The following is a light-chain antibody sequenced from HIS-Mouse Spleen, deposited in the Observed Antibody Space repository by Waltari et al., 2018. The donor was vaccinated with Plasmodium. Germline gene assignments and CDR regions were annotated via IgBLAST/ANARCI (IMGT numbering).Light chain of an antibody. CDR3: QQYNSYWT. CDR1: QSISSW. V-gene: IGKV1-5*03. CDR2: KAS. J-gene: IGKJ1*01. Sequence: DIQMTQSPPTLSASVGDRVTITCRASQSISSWLDWYQQKPGKAPKLLLYKASSLESGGPSRFSGSGSGTEFTLTISSLQPDDFATYYCQQYNSYWTFGQGTKVEIK.